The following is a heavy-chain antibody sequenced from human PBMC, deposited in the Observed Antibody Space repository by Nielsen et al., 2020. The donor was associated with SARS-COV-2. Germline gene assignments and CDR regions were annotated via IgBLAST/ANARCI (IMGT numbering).Heavy chain of an antibody. J-gene: IGHJ5*02. CDR3: ARGLRGNWFDP. Sequence: ASVKVSCKASGYTFTGYYMHWVRQAPGQGLEWMGWMNPNSGNTGYAQKFQGRVTMTRNTSISTAYMELSSLRSEDTAVYYCARGLRGNWFDPWGQGTLVTVSS. D-gene: IGHD3-10*01. CDR2: MNPNSGNT. V-gene: IGHV1-8*02. CDR1: GYTFTGYY.